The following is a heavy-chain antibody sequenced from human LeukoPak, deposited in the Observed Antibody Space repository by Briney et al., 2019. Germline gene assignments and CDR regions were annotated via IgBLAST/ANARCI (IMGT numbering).Heavy chain of an antibody. V-gene: IGHV1-2*02. CDR2: INPNSGGT. CDR3: ARSSRFLEWLYGY. Sequence: GASVKISCKASGYTFTGYNMHWVRQAPGQGVEWMGWINPNSGGTNYAQKFQGRVTMTRDTSISTAYMELSRLRSDDTAVYYCARSSRFLEWLYGYWGQGTLVTVSS. D-gene: IGHD3-3*01. CDR1: GYTFTGYN. J-gene: IGHJ4*02.